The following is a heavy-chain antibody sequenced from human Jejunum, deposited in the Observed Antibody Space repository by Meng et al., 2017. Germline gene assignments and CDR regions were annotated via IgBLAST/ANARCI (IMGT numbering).Heavy chain of an antibody. Sequence: GSLKISCKVSGSTFSSYWIAWVRQLPGKGLEWMGIIYGGDSDTRYSPSFQGQVLISADKSISTAYLQWSSLRASDTATYYCARPSDSSAYDWYFDLWGRGTLVTVSS. D-gene: IGHD6-25*01. CDR1: GSTFSSYW. V-gene: IGHV5-51*01. CDR3: ARPSDSSAYDWYFDL. CDR2: IYGGDSDT. J-gene: IGHJ2*01.